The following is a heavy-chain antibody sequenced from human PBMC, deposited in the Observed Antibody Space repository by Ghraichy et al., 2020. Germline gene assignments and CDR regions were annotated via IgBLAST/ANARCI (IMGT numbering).Heavy chain of an antibody. CDR1: GFSLSTSGVG. CDR2: IYWNDDK. V-gene: IGHV2-5*01. CDR3: AHRPRYSSSWAYYFDY. J-gene: IGHJ4*02. D-gene: IGHD6-13*01. Sequence: SGPTLVKPTQTLTLTCTFSGFSLSTSGVGVGWIRQPPGKALEWLALIYWNDDKRYSPSLKSRLTITKDTSKNQVVLTMTNMDPVDTATYYCAHRPRYSSSWAYYFDYWGQGTLVTVSS.